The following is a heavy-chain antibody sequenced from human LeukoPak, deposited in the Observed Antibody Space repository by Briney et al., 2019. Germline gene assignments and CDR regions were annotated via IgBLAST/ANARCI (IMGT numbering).Heavy chain of an antibody. CDR1: GFTFSSYG. V-gene: IGHV3-48*01. CDR3: ARSYYYSYMGV. CDR2: ISSSSSTI. J-gene: IGHJ6*03. Sequence: GGSLRLSCAASGFTFSSYGMNWVRQAPGKGLEWVSYISSSSSTIYYTDSVKGRFTISRDNAKSSLYLQMNSLRGEDTAVYYCARSYYYSYMGVWGKGTTVTVSS.